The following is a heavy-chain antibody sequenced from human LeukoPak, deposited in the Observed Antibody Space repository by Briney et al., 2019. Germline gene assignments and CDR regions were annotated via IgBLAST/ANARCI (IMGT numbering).Heavy chain of an antibody. D-gene: IGHD3-10*01. CDR2: INLIDSET. J-gene: IGHJ5*02. Sequence: GESLRISCQASGFKFTNYWISWVRQVPGKGLEWMGKINLIDSETKYSPSLQGHVSVSADKSINTVYLHWNSLKDSDTGLYYCARHGAHSWFGESADYFDPWGQGTLVTVSS. V-gene: IGHV5-10-1*01. CDR1: GFKFTNYW. CDR3: ARHGAHSWFGESADYFDP.